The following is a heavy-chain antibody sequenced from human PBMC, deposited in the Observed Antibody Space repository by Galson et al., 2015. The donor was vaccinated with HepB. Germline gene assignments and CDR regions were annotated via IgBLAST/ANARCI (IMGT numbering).Heavy chain of an antibody. V-gene: IGHV3-33*01. Sequence: SLRLSCAASGFTFSSYGMHWVRQAPGKGLEWVAVIWYDGSNKYYADSVKGRFTISRDNSKNTLYLQTNSLRAEDTAVYYCARDLLTIFGVNYGMDVWGQGTMVTVSS. CDR1: GFTFSSYG. CDR2: IWYDGSNK. D-gene: IGHD3-3*01. CDR3: ARDLLTIFGVNYGMDV. J-gene: IGHJ6*02.